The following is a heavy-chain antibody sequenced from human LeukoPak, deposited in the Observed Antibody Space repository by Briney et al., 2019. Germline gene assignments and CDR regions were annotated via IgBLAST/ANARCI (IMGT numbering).Heavy chain of an antibody. Sequence: PSETLSLTCTVSGGSISSYYWSWIRQPPGKGLEWIGYISYSGSTNSNPSLKSRVTISVDTSKNQFSLKLSSVTAADTAVYYCARARAAAGYYYYYGMDVWGQGTTVTVSS. CDR1: GGSISSYY. J-gene: IGHJ6*02. CDR2: ISYSGST. CDR3: ARARAAAGYYYYYGMDV. V-gene: IGHV4-59*12. D-gene: IGHD6-13*01.